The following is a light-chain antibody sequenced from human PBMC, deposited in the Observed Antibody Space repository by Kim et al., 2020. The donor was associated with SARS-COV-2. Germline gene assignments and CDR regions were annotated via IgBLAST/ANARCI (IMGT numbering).Light chain of an antibody. J-gene: IGKJ5*01. Sequence: SPGERATLSGRASQSVSSYLAWYPQKPGQAPRLLIYDASNRATGIPARFSGSGSGTDFTLTISSLEPEDFAVYYCQQRSNWPPITFGQGTRLEIK. V-gene: IGKV3-11*01. CDR3: QQRSNWPPIT. CDR2: DAS. CDR1: QSVSSY.